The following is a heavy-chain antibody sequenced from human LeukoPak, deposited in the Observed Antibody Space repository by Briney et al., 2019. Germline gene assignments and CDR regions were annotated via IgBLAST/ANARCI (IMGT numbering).Heavy chain of an antibody. V-gene: IGHV4-39*07. CDR2: IYYSGST. CDR1: GGSDSSSTYS. J-gene: IGHJ4*02. D-gene: IGHD5-24*01. CDR3: ARAWLQSGKYFDY. Sequence: SETLSLTCAVSGGSDSSSTYSWGWVRQPPGKGLEWIGSIYYSGSTYYNPSLKSRVTISVDTSKNQFSLKLSSVTAADTAVYYCARAWLQSGKYFDYWGQGTLVTVSS.